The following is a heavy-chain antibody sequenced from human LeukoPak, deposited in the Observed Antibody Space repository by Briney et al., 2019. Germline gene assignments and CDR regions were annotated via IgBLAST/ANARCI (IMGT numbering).Heavy chain of an antibody. CDR3: AKESSRSGTSNFDY. CDR1: GFTFCTYA. CDR2: IRVNAVTT. V-gene: IGHV3-23*01. D-gene: IGHD1-26*01. J-gene: IGHJ4*02. Sequence: PGGSLRLSCAGSGFTFCTYALIWVRQSPGKGLEWVSHIRVNAVTTYCADSVKGRFTISRDNYKNTVYLQMNSLRVEDTATYYCAKESSRSGTSNFDYWGQGTLVTVSS.